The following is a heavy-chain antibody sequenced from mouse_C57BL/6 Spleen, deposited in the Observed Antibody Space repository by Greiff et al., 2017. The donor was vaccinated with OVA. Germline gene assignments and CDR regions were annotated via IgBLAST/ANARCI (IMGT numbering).Heavy chain of an antibody. CDR2: IHPNSGST. Sequence: VKLQESGAELVKPRASVKLSCKASGYTFTSYWMHWVKQRPGQGLEWIGMIHPNSGSTNYNEKFKSKATLTVDKSSSTAYMQLSSLTSEDSAVYYCARRYGSSYGYAMDYWGQGTSVTVSS. CDR1: GYTFTSYW. D-gene: IGHD1-1*01. CDR3: ARRYGSSYGYAMDY. V-gene: IGHV1-64*01. J-gene: IGHJ4*01.